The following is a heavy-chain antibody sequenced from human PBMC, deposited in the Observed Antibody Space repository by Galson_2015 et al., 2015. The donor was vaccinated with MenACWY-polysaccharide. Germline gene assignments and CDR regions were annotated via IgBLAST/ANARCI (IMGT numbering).Heavy chain of an antibody. CDR3: AKGGREVDNWHDP. CDR1: GFTFSSYV. Sequence: SLRLSCAVSGFTFSSYVMSWVRQAPGRGLEWVSSITDSGSSTYYVDSVKGRFTISRDNSKNTLFLQMNSRRADDTAVYYCAKGGREVDNWHDPRCQGARLTVSS. V-gene: IGHV3-23*01. D-gene: IGHD1-26*01. J-gene: IGHJ5*02. CDR2: ITDSGSST.